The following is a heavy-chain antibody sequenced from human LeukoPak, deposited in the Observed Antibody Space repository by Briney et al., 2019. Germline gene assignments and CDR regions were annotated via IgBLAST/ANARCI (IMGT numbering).Heavy chain of an antibody. Sequence: SETLSLTCTVSGGSISSYYWSWIRQPPGKGLEWIGYIYYSGSTNYNPSLKSRVTISVDTSKNQFSLKVSSVTAADTAVYYCARAPGNDYYPYYYLDVWGKGTTVTVSS. CDR3: ARAPGNDYYPYYYLDV. J-gene: IGHJ6*03. CDR1: GGSISSYY. CDR2: IYYSGST. V-gene: IGHV4-59*01. D-gene: IGHD4/OR15-4a*01.